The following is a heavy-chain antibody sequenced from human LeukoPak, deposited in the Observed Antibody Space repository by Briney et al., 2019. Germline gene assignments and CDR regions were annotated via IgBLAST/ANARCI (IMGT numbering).Heavy chain of an antibody. J-gene: IGHJ4*02. Sequence: GESLQISCKGSGYNFNTYWIGWVRQMPGKGLEWMGIIYPGDSDTRYSPSFQGQATISADKSISTAYLQWSSLKASDTAMYYCALIGVVTTSLDYWGQGTLVTVSS. CDR3: ALIGVVTTSLDY. V-gene: IGHV5-51*01. CDR1: GYNFNTYW. CDR2: IYPGDSDT. D-gene: IGHD3-3*01.